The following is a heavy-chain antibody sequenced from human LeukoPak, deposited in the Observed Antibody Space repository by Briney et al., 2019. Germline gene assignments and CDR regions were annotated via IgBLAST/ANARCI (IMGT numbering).Heavy chain of an antibody. D-gene: IGHD2-8*01. J-gene: IGHJ5*02. CDR3: ARLHPTYCTSGLCYWFDL. Sequence: GESLKISCKGSGYSFRSYWITWVRQMPGKGLEWVGRIDPSDSYTNYSPSFEGHVTISADKSISTAYLQWSSLKASDTAMYYCARLHPTYCTSGLCYWFDLWGQGTLVTVSS. CDR2: IDPSDSYT. V-gene: IGHV5-10-1*01. CDR1: GYSFRSYW.